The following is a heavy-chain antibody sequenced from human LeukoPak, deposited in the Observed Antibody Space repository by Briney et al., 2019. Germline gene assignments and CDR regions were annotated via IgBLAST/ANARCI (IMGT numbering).Heavy chain of an antibody. Sequence: SETLSLTCTVSGGSISSSSYYWGWIRQPPGKGLEWIGGIYYSGSTYYNPSLKSRVTISVDASKNQFSLKLSSVTAADTAVYYCARGGAARIQLWFYYMDVWGKGTTVTVSS. CDR1: GGSISSSSYY. D-gene: IGHD5-18*01. V-gene: IGHV4-39*07. J-gene: IGHJ6*03. CDR3: ARGGAARIQLWFYYMDV. CDR2: IYYSGST.